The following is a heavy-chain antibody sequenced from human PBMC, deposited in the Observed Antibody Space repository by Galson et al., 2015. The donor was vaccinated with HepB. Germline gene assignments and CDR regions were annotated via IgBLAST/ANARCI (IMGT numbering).Heavy chain of an antibody. D-gene: IGHD4-17*01. CDR1: GYTFTSYD. V-gene: IGHV1-8*01. CDR3: ARGPLYGDYALYYGMDV. CDR2: MNPNSGNT. J-gene: IGHJ6*02. Sequence: SVKVSCKASGYTFTSYDINWVRQATGQGLEWMGWMNPNSGNTGYAQKFQGRVTMTRNTSISTAYMELSSLRSEDTAVYYCARGPLYGDYALYYGMDVWGQGTTVTVSS.